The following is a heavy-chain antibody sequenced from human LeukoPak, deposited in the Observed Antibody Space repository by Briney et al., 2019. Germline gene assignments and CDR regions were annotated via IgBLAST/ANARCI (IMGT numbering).Heavy chain of an antibody. Sequence: GGSLRLSCAASGFTFDDYAMHWVRQAPGKGLEWVSGISWNSGSIGYADSVKGRFTISRDNAKNSLYLQVNSLRAEDTALYYCAKVGGSSVLYYFDYWGQGTLVTVSS. CDR2: ISWNSGSI. V-gene: IGHV3-9*01. D-gene: IGHD6-6*01. CDR3: AKVGGSSVLYYFDY. CDR1: GFTFDDYA. J-gene: IGHJ4*02.